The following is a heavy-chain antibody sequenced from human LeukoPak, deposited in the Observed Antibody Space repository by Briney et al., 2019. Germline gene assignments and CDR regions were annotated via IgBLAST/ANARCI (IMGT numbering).Heavy chain of an antibody. D-gene: IGHD2-15*01. Sequence: SETLSLTCTVSGYAISSGFYWGWIRQPPGKGLEWIGAIHHSGGTYYNPSLKSRITISVDTSKNQFSLKLSSVTAADTAVYYCAVLVVAAKDYFDYWGQGTLVTVSS. J-gene: IGHJ4*02. CDR3: AVLVVAAKDYFDY. CDR2: IHHSGGT. V-gene: IGHV4-38-2*02. CDR1: GYAISSGFY.